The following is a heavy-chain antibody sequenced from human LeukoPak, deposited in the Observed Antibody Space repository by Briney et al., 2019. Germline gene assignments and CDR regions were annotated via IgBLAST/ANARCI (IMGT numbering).Heavy chain of an antibody. Sequence: GGSLRLSCAASGFTFTSYGIHWVRQAPGKGLEWVAVISYDGNEQYYADSVQGRFTVSRDNSKNTLYLQMNSLRAEDTAVYYCAKDKERGYSYGFIDVLGKGTPVTVSS. V-gene: IGHV3-30*18. CDR3: AKDKERGYSYGFIDV. J-gene: IGHJ6*03. CDR2: ISYDGNEQ. D-gene: IGHD5-18*01. CDR1: GFTFTSYG.